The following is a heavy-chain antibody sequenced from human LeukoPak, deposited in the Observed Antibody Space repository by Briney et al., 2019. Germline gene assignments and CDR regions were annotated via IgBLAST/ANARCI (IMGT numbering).Heavy chain of an antibody. V-gene: IGHV3-11*04. CDR1: GFTFSDYY. CDR3: VREGSVY. J-gene: IGHJ4*02. CDR2: ISSSSSTI. Sequence: GGSLRLSCTVSGFTFSDYYMNWVRQAPGKGLEWVSYISSSSSTIYYADSLKGRFTISRDNAKNSLYLQMNSLRPEDTAVYYCVREGSVYWGQGTLVTVSS.